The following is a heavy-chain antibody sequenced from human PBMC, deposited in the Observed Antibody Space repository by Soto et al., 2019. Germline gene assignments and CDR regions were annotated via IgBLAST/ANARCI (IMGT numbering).Heavy chain of an antibody. D-gene: IGHD2-15*01. CDR1: GFTFSSYA. V-gene: IGHV3-30-3*01. Sequence: PGGSLRLSCAASGFTFSSYAMHWVRQAPGKGLEWVAVISYDGSNKYYADSVKGRFTISRDNSKNTLYLQMNSLRAEDTAVYYCATPDRDAYLTLFDPWGQGTLVTVSS. J-gene: IGHJ5*02. CDR3: ATPDRDAYLTLFDP. CDR2: ISYDGSNK.